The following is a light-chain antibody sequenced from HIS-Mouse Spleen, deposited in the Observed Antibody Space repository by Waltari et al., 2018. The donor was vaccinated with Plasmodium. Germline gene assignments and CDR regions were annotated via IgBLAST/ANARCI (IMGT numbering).Light chain of an antibody. CDR3: QSADSSATYVV. Sequence: SYELTQPPSVSVSPGQTARITCSGDALPKQYAYWYQQKPGQAPVLVIYKDSERPSGITERFSGSSSVTTVTLTISGVQAEDEADYYGQSADSSATYVVFGGGTKLTVL. CDR1: ALPKQY. J-gene: IGLJ2*01. V-gene: IGLV3-25*03. CDR2: KDS.